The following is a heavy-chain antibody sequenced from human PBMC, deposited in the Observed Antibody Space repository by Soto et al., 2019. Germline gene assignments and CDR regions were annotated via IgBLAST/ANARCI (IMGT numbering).Heavy chain of an antibody. CDR3: ARDWANGVCYFDH. CDR2: IWFDGSET. Sequence: QERLVESGGGGVQPGTSLRLTCAASGFVFKNYGMHWVRQAPGKGLEWLAVIWFDGSETYYADSVKGQFTISRDNSKNTLYLQMNTLRAEDTAVYYCARDWANGVCYFDHWGQGNLVTVSS. CDR1: GFVFKNYG. V-gene: IGHV3-33*01. D-gene: IGHD2-8*01. J-gene: IGHJ4*02.